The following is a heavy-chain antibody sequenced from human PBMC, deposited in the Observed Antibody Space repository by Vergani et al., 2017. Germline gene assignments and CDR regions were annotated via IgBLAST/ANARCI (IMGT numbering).Heavy chain of an antibody. CDR1: GFRFREHG. J-gene: IGHJ6*02. CDR2: IKQDGSEK. Sequence: EVQLLESGGGSVQPGESLRLSCVASGFRFREHGMNWVRQAPGKGLEWVANIKQDGSEKYYVDSVKGRFTISRDNAKKSLYLQMNSLRAEDTAVYYCARVNNWKNATTNWEYYYYGMDVWGQGTTVTVFS. V-gene: IGHV3-7*03. CDR3: ARVNNWKNATTNWEYYYYGMDV. D-gene: IGHD1-1*01.